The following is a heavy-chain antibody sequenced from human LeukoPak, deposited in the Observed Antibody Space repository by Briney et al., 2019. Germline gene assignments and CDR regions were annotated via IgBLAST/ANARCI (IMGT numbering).Heavy chain of an antibody. Sequence: SETLSLTCTVSGGSISSYYWSWIRQPPGKGLEWIGYIYHSGSTYYNPSLKSRVTISVDRSKNQFSLKLSSVTAADTAVYYCARRAGHYFDYWGQGTLVTVSS. CDR3: ARRAGHYFDY. V-gene: IGHV4-59*12. CDR1: GGSISSYY. J-gene: IGHJ4*02. CDR2: IYHSGST.